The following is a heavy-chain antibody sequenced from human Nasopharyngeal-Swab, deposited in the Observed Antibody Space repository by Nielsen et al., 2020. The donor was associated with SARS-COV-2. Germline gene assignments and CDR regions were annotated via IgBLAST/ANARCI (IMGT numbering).Heavy chain of an antibody. CDR1: GFTFSSYG. J-gene: IGHJ4*02. Sequence: GGSLRLSCAASGFTFSSYGMHWVRQAPGKGLEWVAVIWYDGSNKYYADSVKGRFTISRDNSKNTLYLQMNSLRAEDTAVYYCARDNYGDYADYWGQGTLVTVSS. V-gene: IGHV3-33*01. CDR2: IWYDGSNK. D-gene: IGHD4-17*01. CDR3: ARDNYGDYADY.